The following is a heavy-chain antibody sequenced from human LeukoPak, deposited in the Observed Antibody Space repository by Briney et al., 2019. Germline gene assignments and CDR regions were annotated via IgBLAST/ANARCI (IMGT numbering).Heavy chain of an antibody. CDR3: ARDCGDAFDI. J-gene: IGHJ3*02. CDR2: IYYSGST. D-gene: IGHD6-25*01. CDR1: GGSISSYY. V-gene: IGHV4-59*01. Sequence: KTSETLSLTCTVSGGSISSYYWSWIRQPPGKGLEWIGYIYYSGSTNYNPSLKSRVTISVDTSKNQFSLKLSSVTAADTAVYYCARDCGDAFDIWGQGTMVTVSS.